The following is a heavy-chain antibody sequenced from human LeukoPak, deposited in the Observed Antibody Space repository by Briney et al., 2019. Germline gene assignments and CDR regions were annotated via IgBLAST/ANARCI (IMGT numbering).Heavy chain of an antibody. CDR1: GYTFTSYA. V-gene: IGHV1-3*01. CDR3: ARDTYTTVTAMDV. J-gene: IGHJ6*03. D-gene: IGHD4-17*01. CDR2: INAGNGNT. Sequence: ASVKVSCKASGYTFTSYAMHWVRQAPGQRLEWMGWINAGNGNTKYSQKFQGRVTITRDTSTSTAYMDLRDLRSDDTAVYYCARDTYTTVTAMDVWGKGTTVTVSS.